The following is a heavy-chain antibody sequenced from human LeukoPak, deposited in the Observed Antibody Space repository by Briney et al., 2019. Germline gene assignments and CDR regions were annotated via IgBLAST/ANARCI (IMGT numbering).Heavy chain of an antibody. D-gene: IGHD3-3*01. J-gene: IGHJ2*01. Sequence: PSETLSLTCAVYGESFRGFYWSWIRQPPGKGLEWIGEISHSGSSNYNPSLKSRVTISIDTSKNQFSLKLTSVTAADTAVYYCARHQGVVDLWGRGSLVTVSS. CDR3: ARHQGVVDL. CDR2: ISHSGSS. V-gene: IGHV4-34*01. CDR1: GESFRGFY.